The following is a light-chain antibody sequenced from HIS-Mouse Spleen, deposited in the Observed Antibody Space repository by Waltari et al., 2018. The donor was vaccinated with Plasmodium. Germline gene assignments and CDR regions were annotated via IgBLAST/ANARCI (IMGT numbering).Light chain of an antibody. V-gene: IGLV3-21*02. CDR3: AAWDDSRWV. J-gene: IGLJ3*02. CDR2: GES. CDR1: HILRKS. Sequence: SYVLTQPPSVSVAPCPTARVTCWGTHILRKSLHWYQHKPGQAPVLVVYGESGRPSGIPERFSGSNSGNTATLTISGLQSEDEADYYCAAWDDSRWVFGGGTKLTVL.